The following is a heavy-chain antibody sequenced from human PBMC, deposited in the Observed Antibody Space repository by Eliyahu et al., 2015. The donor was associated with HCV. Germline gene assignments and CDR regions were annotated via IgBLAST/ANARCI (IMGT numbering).Heavy chain of an antibody. CDR1: GGSISGYH. V-gene: IGHV4-59*01. D-gene: IGHD1-26*01. Sequence: QVQLQESGPGQVKPSETLSLTCTVSGGSISGYHWNWIRQPPGKGLEWIGNIXYSGGTNYNPSLKSRLTISVDRSKNQFSLKVNSVTAADTAIYYCARNAGDGELQSWGQGTLVTVSS. CDR2: IXYSGGT. J-gene: IGHJ5*02. CDR3: ARNAGDGELQS.